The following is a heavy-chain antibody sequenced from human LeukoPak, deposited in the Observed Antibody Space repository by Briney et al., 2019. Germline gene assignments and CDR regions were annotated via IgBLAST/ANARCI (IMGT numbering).Heavy chain of an antibody. CDR3: ESAGVVYYYDSSGSYYYYXXMDV. J-gene: IGHJ6*03. Sequence: ASVKVSCKASGYTFTSYDINWVRQATGQGLEWMGWMNPNSGNTGYAQKFQGRFTMTRNTSISTAYMELSSLRSEDTAVYYCESAGVVYYYDSSGSYYYYXXMDVXGKGTTVT. V-gene: IGHV1-8*01. CDR2: MNPNSGNT. D-gene: IGHD3-22*01. CDR1: GYTFTSYD.